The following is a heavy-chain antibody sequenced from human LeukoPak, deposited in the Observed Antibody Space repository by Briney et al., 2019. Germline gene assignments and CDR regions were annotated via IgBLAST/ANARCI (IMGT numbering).Heavy chain of an antibody. Sequence: SETLSLTCTVSGYSISTGYFWAWIRQPPGKGLEWIGSISRGAGTYYSPSLKSRVTMSLDTSKNQFSANLNSVTAADTAVYYCARDHDVWVAPSFDYWGQGNLVSVSS. CDR1: GYSISTGYF. J-gene: IGHJ4*02. CDR2: ISRGAGT. D-gene: IGHD5-12*01. CDR3: ARDHDVWVAPSFDY. V-gene: IGHV4-38-2*02.